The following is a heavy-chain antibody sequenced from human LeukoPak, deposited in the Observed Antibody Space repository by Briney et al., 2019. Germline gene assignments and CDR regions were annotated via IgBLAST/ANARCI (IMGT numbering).Heavy chain of an antibody. J-gene: IGHJ6*02. CDR1: GFTVDSNY. CDR2: INHSGST. D-gene: IGHD3-10*01. CDR3: ARDSYGLNYGMDV. Sequence: PGGSLRLSCAASGFTVDSNYLSWVRQPPGKGLEWIGEINHSGSTNYNPSLKSRVTISVDTSKNQFSLKLSSVTAADTAVYYCARDSYGLNYGMDVWGQGTTVTVSS. V-gene: IGHV4-4*02.